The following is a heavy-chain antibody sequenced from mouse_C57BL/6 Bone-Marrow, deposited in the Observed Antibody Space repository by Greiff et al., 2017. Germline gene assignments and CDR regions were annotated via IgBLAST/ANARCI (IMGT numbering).Heavy chain of an antibody. CDR3: ARAKNWVSWFAY. J-gene: IGHJ3*01. V-gene: IGHV1-54*01. CDR2: INPGSGGT. Sequence: VQLQQSGAELVRPGTSVKVSCKASGYAFTNYLIEWVKQRPGQGLEWIGVINPGSGGTNYNEKFKGKATLTADKSSSTAYMQLSSLPSEDSAVDCWARAKNWVSWFAYWGQGTLVTVSA. D-gene: IGHD4-1*01. CDR1: GYAFTNYL.